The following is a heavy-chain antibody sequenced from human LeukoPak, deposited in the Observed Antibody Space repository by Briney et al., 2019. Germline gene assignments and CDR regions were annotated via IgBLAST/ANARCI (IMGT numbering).Heavy chain of an antibody. CDR1: GFTFSGYY. J-gene: IGHJ4*02. D-gene: IGHD6-19*01. Sequence: GGSLRLSCAASGFTFSGYYMSWIRQAPGKGLEWVSYISSSGSTIYYPDSVKGRFTISRHNAKNSLYLQMNSLRAEVTGVYYCARDRLVEDYGGQGTLVTVYS. CDR2: ISSSGSTI. V-gene: IGHV3-11*04. CDR3: ARDRLVEDY.